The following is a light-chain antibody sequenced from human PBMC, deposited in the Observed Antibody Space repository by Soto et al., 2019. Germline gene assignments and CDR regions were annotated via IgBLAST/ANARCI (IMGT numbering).Light chain of an antibody. Sequence: EIVLTQSPATLSLSPGERATLSCRASQSVSSYLAWYQQKPGQAPRLLIYDASNRATGIPARFSGSGSGTDFTHTIRSLEPEEFAVYDCQQRSNWPPLTFGGGTKVEIK. CDR2: DAS. CDR3: QQRSNWPPLT. V-gene: IGKV3-11*01. CDR1: QSVSSY. J-gene: IGKJ4*01.